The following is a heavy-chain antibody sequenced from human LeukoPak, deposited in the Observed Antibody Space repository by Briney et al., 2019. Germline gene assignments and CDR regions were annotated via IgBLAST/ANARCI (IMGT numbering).Heavy chain of an antibody. CDR1: GGSSSSYY. J-gene: IGHJ4*02. Sequence: PSETLSLTCTVSGGSSSSYYWSWIRQPPGKGLEWIGYIYYSGSTNYNPSLKSRVTISVDTSKNQFSLKLSSVTAADTAVYYCAREDPGGRTADYWGQGTLVTVSS. CDR2: IYYSGST. V-gene: IGHV4-59*01. CDR3: AREDPGGRTADY. D-gene: IGHD1-26*01.